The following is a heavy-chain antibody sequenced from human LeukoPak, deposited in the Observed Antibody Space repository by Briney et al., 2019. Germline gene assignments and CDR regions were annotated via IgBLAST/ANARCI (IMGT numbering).Heavy chain of an antibody. CDR1: GGSISSYY. D-gene: IGHD6-19*01. CDR2: IYYSGST. Sequence: SETLSLTCTVSGGSISSYYWSWIRQPPGKGLEWIGYIYYSGSTNYNPSLKSRVTISVDTSKNQFSLKLSSVIAADTAVYYCARLSSGWYYELSPFDYWGQGTLVTVSS. CDR3: ARLSSGWYYELSPFDY. V-gene: IGHV4-59*08. J-gene: IGHJ4*02.